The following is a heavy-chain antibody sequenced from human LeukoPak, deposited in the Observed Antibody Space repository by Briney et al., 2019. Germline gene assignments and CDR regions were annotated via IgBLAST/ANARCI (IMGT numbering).Heavy chain of an antibody. Sequence: GGSLRLSCAASGFTFSSHNMNWVRQAPGKGLEWVSDISSSGSTIYFADSVKGRFTISRDNAKNSLYLQMNSLRDEDTAVYYCARLEYYYVSGNYYKLFDCWGQGTLVTVCS. D-gene: IGHD3-10*01. J-gene: IGHJ4*02. CDR1: GFTFSSHN. CDR2: ISSSGSTI. V-gene: IGHV3-48*02. CDR3: ARLEYYYVSGNYYKLFDC.